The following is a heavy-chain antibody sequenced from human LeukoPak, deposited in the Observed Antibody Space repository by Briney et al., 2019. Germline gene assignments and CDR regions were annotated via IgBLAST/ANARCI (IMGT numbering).Heavy chain of an antibody. V-gene: IGHV1-18*01. CDR3: ARLDRSGYYYQDY. J-gene: IGHJ4*02. CDR1: GYTFSDYG. Sequence: ASAKVSCKASGYTFSDYGISWVRQAPGQGLEWMGWISGYNGNTISAQKFLDRVTMTTDTSTSTAYMELRSLRSDDTAVYYCARLDRSGYYYQDYWGQGTVVTVSS. CDR2: ISGYNGNT. D-gene: IGHD3-22*01.